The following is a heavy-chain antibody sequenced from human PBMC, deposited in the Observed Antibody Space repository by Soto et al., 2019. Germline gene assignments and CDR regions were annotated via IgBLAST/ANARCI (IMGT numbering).Heavy chain of an antibody. V-gene: IGHV4-34*01. Sequence: SETLSLTCAVYGGSFSGYYWSWIRQPPGKGLEWIGEINHSGSTNYNPSIKSRITITVDTSENQFSLKLSSMTAADTAVYYCARAYCSSTSCYYYYGMDVWGQGTTVTVSS. CDR1: GGSFSGYY. D-gene: IGHD2-2*01. CDR2: INHSGST. J-gene: IGHJ6*02. CDR3: ARAYCSSTSCYYYYGMDV.